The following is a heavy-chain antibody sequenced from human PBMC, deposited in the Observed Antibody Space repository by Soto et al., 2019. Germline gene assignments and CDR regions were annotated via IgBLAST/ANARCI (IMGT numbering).Heavy chain of an antibody. J-gene: IGHJ4*02. D-gene: IGHD3-16*01. Sequence: SVKVSCKASGGTFSSYTISWVRQAPGQGLEWMGRIIPILGIANYAQKFQGRVTITRDTSASTAYMELSSLRSEDTAVYYCANALGLYYFDYWGQGTLVTVSS. CDR1: GGTFSSYT. CDR2: IIPILGIA. V-gene: IGHV1-69*02. CDR3: ANALGLYYFDY.